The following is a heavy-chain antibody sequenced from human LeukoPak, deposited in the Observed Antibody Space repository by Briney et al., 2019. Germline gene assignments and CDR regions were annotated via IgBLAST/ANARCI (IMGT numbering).Heavy chain of an antibody. J-gene: IGHJ4*02. CDR1: GGTFSSYA. CDR3: ARVADTAMNYYFDS. D-gene: IGHD5-18*01. V-gene: IGHV1-46*01. CDR2: INPSGGYT. Sequence: ASVKVSCKASGGTFSSYAISWVRQAPGQGLEWMGLINPSGGYTNYAQKFQDRVTMTRDTSTSTVYMELSSLRSEDTAVYFCARVADTAMNYYFDSWGQGTLVTVSS.